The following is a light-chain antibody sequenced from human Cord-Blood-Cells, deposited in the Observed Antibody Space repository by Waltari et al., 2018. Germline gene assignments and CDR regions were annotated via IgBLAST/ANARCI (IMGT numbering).Light chain of an antibody. Sequence: QSALTQPASVSGSPGQSITISCTGTSSDVGSYNLVSWYPQHPGKAPKLLIYEGSKRPSGVSNSFSGSKSGNTASLTISGLQAEDEADYYCCSYAGSSTVVFGGGTKLTVL. J-gene: IGLJ2*01. CDR1: SSDVGSYNL. CDR2: EGS. CDR3: CSYAGSSTVV. V-gene: IGLV2-23*01.